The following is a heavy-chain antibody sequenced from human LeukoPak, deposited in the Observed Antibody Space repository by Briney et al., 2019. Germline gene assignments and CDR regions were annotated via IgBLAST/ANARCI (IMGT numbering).Heavy chain of an antibody. CDR3: AREHSGYDFPGRDYYYMDV. V-gene: IGHV3-21*01. D-gene: IGHD5-12*01. CDR1: GFTFSSYN. Sequence: GGSLRLSCAASGFTFSSYNMNCVRQAPGKGREWVSSISSTSRSYIYYADSVKGRFTISRDNAKNSLYLQMNSLRAEDTAVYYCAREHSGYDFPGRDYYYMDVWGKGTTVTVSS. CDR2: ISSTSRSYI. J-gene: IGHJ6*03.